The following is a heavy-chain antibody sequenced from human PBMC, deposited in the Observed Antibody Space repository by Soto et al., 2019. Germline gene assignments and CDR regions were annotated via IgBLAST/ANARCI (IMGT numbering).Heavy chain of an antibody. J-gene: IGHJ4*02. CDR1: GYTFTNYA. CDR3: ARAQAAAGPFDC. CDR2: ISAYNGNT. V-gene: IGHV1-18*01. D-gene: IGHD6-13*01. Sequence: QVQLVQSGAEVKKPGASVKVSCKASGYTFTNYAFSWVRQAPGQGLEWMGWISAYNGNTNYPQKLQGRVTMTTDTPTSTAHMEPRSLRSDDTAVYYCARAQAAAGPFDCWGQGTLVTVSS.